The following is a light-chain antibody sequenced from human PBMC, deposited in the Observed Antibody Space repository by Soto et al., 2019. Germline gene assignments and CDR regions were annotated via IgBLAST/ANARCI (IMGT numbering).Light chain of an antibody. Sequence: QSALTQPASVSGSPGQSITISCTGTSSDVGAYTFVSWYQQHPDKVPKLMIFDVSRRPSGVSDRFSGSKSGNTASLTISGLQPEDEADYYCSTYTSSSTHVFGSGTKLTVL. V-gene: IGLV2-14*03. CDR3: STYTSSSTHV. J-gene: IGLJ1*01. CDR1: SSDVGAYTF. CDR2: DVS.